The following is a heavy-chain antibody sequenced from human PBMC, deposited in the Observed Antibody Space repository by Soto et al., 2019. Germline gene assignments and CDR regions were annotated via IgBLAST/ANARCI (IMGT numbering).Heavy chain of an antibody. CDR1: GYTFTSYY. CDR3: ARGPIPVLGGGYYYDYGMDV. J-gene: IGHJ6*02. V-gene: IGHV1-46*01. Sequence: ASVKVSCKASGYTFTSYYMHWVRQAPGQGLEWMGIINPSGGSTSYAQKFQGRVTMTRDTSTSTVYMELSSLRSEDTAVYYCARGPIPVLGGGYYYDYGMDVWGQGTTVTVSS. D-gene: IGHD2-21*01. CDR2: INPSGGST.